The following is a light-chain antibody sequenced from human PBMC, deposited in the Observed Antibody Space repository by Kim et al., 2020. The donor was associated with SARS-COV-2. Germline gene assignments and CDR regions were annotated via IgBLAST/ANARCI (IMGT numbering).Light chain of an antibody. Sequence: PGGTITLTCGSSTGAVTNGHYPYWFQQKPGQAPRTLMYDTSSKHSWTPARFSGSLLGGKAALTLSGAQPEDEADYYCLLFYSDAWVFGGGTQLTVL. CDR1: TGAVTNGHY. V-gene: IGLV7-46*01. CDR2: DTS. J-gene: IGLJ3*02. CDR3: LLFYSDAWV.